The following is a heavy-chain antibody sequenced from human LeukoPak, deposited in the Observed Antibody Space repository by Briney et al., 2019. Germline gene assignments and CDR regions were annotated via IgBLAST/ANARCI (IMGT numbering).Heavy chain of an antibody. Sequence: GGSLRLSCAASGFTFSSYWMHWVRQAPGKGLVWVSRINSDGSSTSYADSVKGRFTISRDNAKNTLYLQMNSLRADDTAVYYCARSRWLDAFDYWGQGTLVTVSS. CDR2: INSDGSST. CDR1: GFTFSSYW. V-gene: IGHV3-74*01. CDR3: ARSRWLDAFDY. J-gene: IGHJ4*02. D-gene: IGHD6-19*01.